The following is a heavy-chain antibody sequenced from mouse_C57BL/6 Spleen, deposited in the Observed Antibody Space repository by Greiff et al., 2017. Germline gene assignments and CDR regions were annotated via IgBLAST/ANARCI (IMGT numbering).Heavy chain of an antibody. CDR3: AGGKDYAMDY. D-gene: IGHD1-1*01. V-gene: IGHV3-4*01. CDR2: ISSSGST. J-gene: IGHJ4*01. Sequence: EVQLVEPGPALVKPSPTVSLTCTVTGYSITNGNHWWNWIRQVSGSKLEWIGYISSSGSTDSNPSLKSPISITRDTSKNPLFLQLNTVTTEDIATYYCAGGKDYAMDYWGQGTSVTVSS. CDR1: GYSITNGNHW.